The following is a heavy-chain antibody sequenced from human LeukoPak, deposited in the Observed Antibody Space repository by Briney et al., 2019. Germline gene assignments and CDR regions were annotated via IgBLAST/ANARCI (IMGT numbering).Heavy chain of an antibody. J-gene: IGHJ4*02. V-gene: IGHV3-48*04. D-gene: IGHD3-22*01. CDR1: GFTFSSYS. Sequence: PGGSLRLSCAVSGFTFSSYSMNWVRQAPGKGLEWVPDISRSSTTIYYADSVKGRFTISRDNAKNSLYLQMNSLRAEDTALYYCARGSLYDSSGYYSIDYWGQGTLVTVSS. CDR2: ISRSSTTI. CDR3: ARGSLYDSSGYYSIDY.